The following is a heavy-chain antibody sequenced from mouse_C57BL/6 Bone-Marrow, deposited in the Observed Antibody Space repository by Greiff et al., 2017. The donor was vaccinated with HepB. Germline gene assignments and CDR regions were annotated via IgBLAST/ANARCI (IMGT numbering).Heavy chain of an antibody. CDR3: ARSGPFIKGY. D-gene: IGHD1-1*01. Sequence: QVQLQQSGAELVKPGASVKLSCKASGYTFTSYWMHWVKQRPGQGLEWIGMIHPNSGSTNYNEKFKSKATLTVDKSSSTAYMQLSSLTSEDSAVYYCARSGPFIKGYWGQGTTLTVSS. V-gene: IGHV1-64*01. J-gene: IGHJ2*01. CDR2: IHPNSGST. CDR1: GYTFTSYW.